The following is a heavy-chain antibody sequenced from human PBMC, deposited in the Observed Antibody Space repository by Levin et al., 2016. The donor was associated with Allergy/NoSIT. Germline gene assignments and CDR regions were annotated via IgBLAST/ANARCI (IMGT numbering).Heavy chain of an antibody. V-gene: IGHV4-34*01. J-gene: IGHJ3*02. CDR2: INHSGST. CDR1: GGSFSGYY. Sequence: SETLSLTCAVYGGSFSGYYWSWIRQPPGKGLEWIGEINHSGSTNYNPSLKSRVTISVDTSKNQFSLKLSSVTAADTAVYYCARGYTRPTQGLLHAFDIWGQGTMVTVSS. D-gene: IGHD1-1*01. CDR3: ARGYTRPTQGLLHAFDI.